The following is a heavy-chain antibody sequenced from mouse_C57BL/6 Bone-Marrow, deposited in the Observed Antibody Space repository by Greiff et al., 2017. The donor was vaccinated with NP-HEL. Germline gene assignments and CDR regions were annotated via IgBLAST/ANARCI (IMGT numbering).Heavy chain of an antibody. CDR2: INYDGSST. Sequence: EVQRVESEGGLVQPGRSMKLSCTASGFTFSNYYMAWVRQVPEKGLEWVANINYDGSSTYYLDSLKSRFIISRDNAKNILYLQMSSLKSEDTATYYCAREGSLYGSSYNYAMDYWGQGTSVTVSS. V-gene: IGHV5-16*01. CDR3: AREGSLYGSSYNYAMDY. CDR1: GFTFSNYY. D-gene: IGHD1-1*01. J-gene: IGHJ4*01.